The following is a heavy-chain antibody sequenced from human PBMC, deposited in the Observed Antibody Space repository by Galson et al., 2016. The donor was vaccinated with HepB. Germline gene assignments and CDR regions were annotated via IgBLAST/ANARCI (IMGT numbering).Heavy chain of an antibody. V-gene: IGHV3-30*02. CDR2: IRYDGSNK. CDR1: GFTFSSYG. CDR3: ARDFDY. J-gene: IGHJ4*02. Sequence: SLRLSCAASGFTFSSYGMHWVHQAPGRGLEWVTFIRYDGSNKYYADSVKGRFTISRDNSKNTLYLQMNSLRAEDTAVYYCARDFDYWGQGTLVTVSS.